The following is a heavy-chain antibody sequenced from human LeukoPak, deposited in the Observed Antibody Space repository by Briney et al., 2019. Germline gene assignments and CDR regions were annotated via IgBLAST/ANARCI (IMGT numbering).Heavy chain of an antibody. V-gene: IGHV3-53*01. CDR3: ARGGNTYGTPFDY. CDR1: GFTVSSNY. D-gene: IGHD5-18*01. Sequence: GGSLRLSCATSGFTVSSNYMSWVRQAPGKGLEWVSVIYSGGSTYYADSVKGRFTISRDNSKNTVYLQMNSLRAEDTAVYYCARGGNTYGTPFDYWGQGTLVTVSS. J-gene: IGHJ4*02. CDR2: IYSGGST.